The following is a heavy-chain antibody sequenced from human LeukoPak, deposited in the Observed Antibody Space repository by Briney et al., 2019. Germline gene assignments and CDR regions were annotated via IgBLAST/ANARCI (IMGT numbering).Heavy chain of an antibody. Sequence: ASVKVSCKASGYTFTSYDINWVRQATGQGLEWMGWMNPNSGNTGYAQKFQGRVTMTRNTSISTAYMELSSLRSEDTAVYYRARDPYYYDSSGYYYDDAFDIWGQGTMVTVSS. D-gene: IGHD3-22*01. CDR3: ARDPYYYDSSGYYYDDAFDI. CDR1: GYTFTSYD. J-gene: IGHJ3*02. CDR2: MNPNSGNT. V-gene: IGHV1-8*01.